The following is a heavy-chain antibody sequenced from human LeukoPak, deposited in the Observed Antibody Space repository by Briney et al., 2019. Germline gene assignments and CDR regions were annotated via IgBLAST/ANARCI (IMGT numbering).Heavy chain of an antibody. V-gene: IGHV1-2*06. D-gene: IGHD3-3*01. CDR2: INPNSGGT. CDR1: GYTFTGYY. J-gene: IGHJ4*02. Sequence: EASVKVSCKASGYTFTGYYMHWVRQAPGQGLEWMGRINPNSGGTNYAQKFQVRVTMTRDTSISTGYMERSRLRSDDTAVYYCARDKGRFLEWLAFDYWGQGTLVTVSS. CDR3: ARDKGRFLEWLAFDY.